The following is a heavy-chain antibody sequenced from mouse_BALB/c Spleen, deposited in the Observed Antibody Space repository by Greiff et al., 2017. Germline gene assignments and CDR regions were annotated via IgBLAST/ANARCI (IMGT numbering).Heavy chain of an antibody. V-gene: IGHV1S81*02. CDR2: INPSNGRT. J-gene: IGHJ3*01. CDR1: GYTFTSYW. Sequence: QVQLQQSGAELVKPGASVKLSCKASGYTFTSYWMHWVKQRPGQGLEWIGEINPSNGRTNYNEKFKSKATLTVDKSSSTAYMQLSSLTSEDSAVYYCARSPYDYDAYWGQGTLVTVSA. D-gene: IGHD2-4*01. CDR3: ARSPYDYDAY.